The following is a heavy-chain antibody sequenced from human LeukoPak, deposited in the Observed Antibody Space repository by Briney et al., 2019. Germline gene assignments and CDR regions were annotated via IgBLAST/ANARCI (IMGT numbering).Heavy chain of an antibody. Sequence: GGSLRLSCAASGFTFSRYGIHWVRPAPGKGLEWVAVISYDGSTKYYADSVRGRFTISRDNSKNTLYLQLNNLRAEDTAVYYCAKDFGELLYGDSFDIWGQGTMVTVSS. D-gene: IGHD3-10*01. J-gene: IGHJ3*02. CDR3: AKDFGELLYGDSFDI. CDR1: GFTFSRYG. V-gene: IGHV3-30*18. CDR2: ISYDGSTK.